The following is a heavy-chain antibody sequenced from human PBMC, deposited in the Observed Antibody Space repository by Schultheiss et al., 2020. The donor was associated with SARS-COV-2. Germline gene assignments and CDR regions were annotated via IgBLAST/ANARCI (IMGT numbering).Heavy chain of an antibody. D-gene: IGHD2-8*01. CDR3: ARRAYGEAFDI. CDR1: GGSVSSGSYY. Sequence: SETLSLTCTVSGGSVSSGSYYWSWIRQPPGKGLEWIGYIYYSGSTNYNPSLKSRVTISVNTSKNQFSLKLSSVTAADAAVYYCARRAYGEAFDIWGQGTIVTVS. J-gene: IGHJ3*02. CDR2: IYYSGST. V-gene: IGHV4-61*01.